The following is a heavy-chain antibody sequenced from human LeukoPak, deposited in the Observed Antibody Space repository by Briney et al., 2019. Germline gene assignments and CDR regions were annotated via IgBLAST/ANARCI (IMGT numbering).Heavy chain of an antibody. V-gene: IGHV3-7*05. CDR2: IIQDGSEK. CDR3: AMPFLQWLLSPDY. J-gene: IGHJ4*02. CDR1: GFTFSSYW. Sequence: GGSLRLSCAASGFTFSSYWMTWVRQAPGKGLEWVANIIQDGSEKYYVDSVKGRFTISRDNAKNALYLQMNSLRAEDTAVYYCAMPFLQWLLSPDYWGQGTLVTVSS. D-gene: IGHD3-3*01.